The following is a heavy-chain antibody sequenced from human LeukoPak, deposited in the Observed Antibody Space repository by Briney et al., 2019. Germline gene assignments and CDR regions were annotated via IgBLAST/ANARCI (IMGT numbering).Heavy chain of an antibody. D-gene: IGHD3-16*02. CDR1: GFTFSNAW. V-gene: IGHV3-15*01. CDR2: IKSKTDGGTT. Sequence: PGGSLRISCAASGFTFSNAWMSWVRQAPGKGLEWVGRIKSKTDGGTTDYAAPVKGRFTISRDDSKNTLYLQMNSLKTEDTAVYYCTTYFDDYVWGSYRYNVYWGQGTLVTVSS. CDR3: TTYFDDYVWGSYRYNVY. J-gene: IGHJ4*02.